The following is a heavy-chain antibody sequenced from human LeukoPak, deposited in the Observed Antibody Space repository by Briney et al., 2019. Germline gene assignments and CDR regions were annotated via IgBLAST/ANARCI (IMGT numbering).Heavy chain of an antibody. V-gene: IGHV3-30-3*01. CDR2: ISYDGSNK. CDR1: GFTFSSYA. J-gene: IGHJ4*02. Sequence: PGGSLRLSCAASGFTFSSYAMHWVRQAPGKGLEWVAVISYDGSNKYYADSVKGRFTISRDNSKNTLYLQMNSLRAEDTAVYYCARDRIQLWTYYFDYRGQGTLVTVSS. D-gene: IGHD5-18*01. CDR3: ARDRIQLWTYYFDY.